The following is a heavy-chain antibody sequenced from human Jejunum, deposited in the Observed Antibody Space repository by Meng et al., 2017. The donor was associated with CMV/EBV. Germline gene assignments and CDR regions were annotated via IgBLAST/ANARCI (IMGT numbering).Heavy chain of an antibody. D-gene: IGHD2-21*01. V-gene: IGHV1-2*02. CDR3: ARFCGGACYSGFDY. CDR1: GYTFTAYY. Sequence: GYTFTAYYKHWVRQAPGQGLEWMGWINPNSGGTNYAQKFQGRVTMTRDTSISTAYMELSRLRSDDTAVYYCARFCGGACYSGFDYWGQGILVTVSS. J-gene: IGHJ4*02. CDR2: INPNSGGT.